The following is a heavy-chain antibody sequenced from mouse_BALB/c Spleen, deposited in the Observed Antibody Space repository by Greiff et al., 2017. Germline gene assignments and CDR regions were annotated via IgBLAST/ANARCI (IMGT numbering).Heavy chain of an antibody. D-gene: IGHD2-1*01. V-gene: IGHV1-63*01. CDR3: ARKGHYGNFHY. J-gene: IGHJ2*01. CDR1: GYAFTNYW. Sequence: QVQLKQSGAELVRPGTSVKISCKASGYAFTNYWLGWVKQRPGHGLEWIGDIYPGSGNTYYNEKFKGKATLTADNSSSTAYMQLSSLTSEDSAVYFCARKGHYGNFHYWGQGTTLTVSS. CDR2: IYPGSGNT.